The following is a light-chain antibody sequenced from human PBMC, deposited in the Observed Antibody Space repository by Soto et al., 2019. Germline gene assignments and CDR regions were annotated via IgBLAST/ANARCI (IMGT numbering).Light chain of an antibody. J-gene: IGKJ1*01. CDR1: QSISIW. Sequence: DIQMTQSPSTLSASVGDRVTITCRASQSISIWLAWYQQKPGKAPKLPIYKASSLESGVPSRFSGSGSGTEFTLTISSLQPDDFATYYCQQYNSYPWTFGQGTKVDIK. CDR3: QQYNSYPWT. V-gene: IGKV1-5*03. CDR2: KAS.